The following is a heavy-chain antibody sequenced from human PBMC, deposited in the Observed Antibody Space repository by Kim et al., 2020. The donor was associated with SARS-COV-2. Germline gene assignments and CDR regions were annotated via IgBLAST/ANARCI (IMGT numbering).Heavy chain of an antibody. J-gene: IGHJ6*02. V-gene: IGHV5-51*01. CDR3: ARLEDYGDSGRGMDV. D-gene: IGHD4-17*01. Sequence: PSFQSQVTISADKSISTAYLQWSSLKASDTAMYYCARLEDYGDSGRGMDVWGQGTTVTVSS.